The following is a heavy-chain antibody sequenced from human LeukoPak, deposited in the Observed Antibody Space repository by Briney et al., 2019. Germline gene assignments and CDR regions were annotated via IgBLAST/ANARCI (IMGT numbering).Heavy chain of an antibody. CDR3: AKVETAAAATLRGFDY. V-gene: IGHV3-23*01. J-gene: IGHJ4*02. CDR2: IGGSGGST. D-gene: IGHD6-13*01. CDR1: GFTVSSNY. Sequence: GGSLRLSCAASGFTVSSNYMSWVRQAPGKGLEWVSSIGGSGGSTYYADSVKGRFTISRDNSKNTLYLQMNSLRAEDTAVYYCAKVETAAAATLRGFDYWGQGTLVTVSS.